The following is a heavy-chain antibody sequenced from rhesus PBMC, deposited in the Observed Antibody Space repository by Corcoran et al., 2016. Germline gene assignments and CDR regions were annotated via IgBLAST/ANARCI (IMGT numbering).Heavy chain of an antibody. CDR1: GYSISSGYD. Sequence: QVQLQESGPGVVKPSETLSLTCAVSGYSISSGYDWSWIRQPPGKGLAWIGYIYGSSGSTNYNPSLKNRFTISQDTSENQFSLKLCSVTAADTAVYYCAREYGSIFDYWGQGVLVTVSS. CDR3: AREYGSIFDY. V-gene: IGHV4-76*01. J-gene: IGHJ4*01. D-gene: IGHD4-29*01. CDR2: IYGSSGST.